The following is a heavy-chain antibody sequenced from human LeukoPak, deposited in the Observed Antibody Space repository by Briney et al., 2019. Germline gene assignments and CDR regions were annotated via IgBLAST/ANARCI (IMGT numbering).Heavy chain of an antibody. CDR3: AKDVRAVVSYYGMDV. V-gene: IGHV3-23*01. CDR2: ISGSGGST. CDR1: GFTFSSYA. J-gene: IGHJ6*02. D-gene: IGHD3-10*02. Sequence: GGSLRLSCAATGFTFSSYAMSWVRQAPGKGLERVSAISGSGGSTYYADSVKGRFTISRDNSKNTLYLQMNSLRAEDTAVYYCAKDVRAVVSYYGMDVWGQGTTVTVSS.